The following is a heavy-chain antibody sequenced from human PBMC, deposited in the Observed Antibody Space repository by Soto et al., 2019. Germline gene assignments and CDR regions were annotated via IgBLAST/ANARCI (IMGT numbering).Heavy chain of an antibody. CDR2: VYFTGTT. D-gene: IGHD3-10*01. CDR1: GGSINNGHFY. Sequence: QLQLQESGPGLVKPSQTLSLTCTVSGGSINNGHFYWGWIRQPPGNGLEWIGYVYFTGTTYLNPSMKSGINMSSEASQNQFLPKLSSVTAADTAVYYCVRSYFYGSGSLHWFDPWGQGTLVTVSS. J-gene: IGHJ5*02. CDR3: VRSYFYGSGSLHWFDP. V-gene: IGHV4-30-4*01.